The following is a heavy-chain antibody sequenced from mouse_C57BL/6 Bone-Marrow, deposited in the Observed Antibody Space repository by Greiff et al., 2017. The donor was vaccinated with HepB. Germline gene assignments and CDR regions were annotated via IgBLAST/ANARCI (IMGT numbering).Heavy chain of an antibody. CDR1: GYSITSGYY. V-gene: IGHV3-6*01. CDR3: ARGDYGRGY. J-gene: IGHJ2*01. CDR2: ISYDGSN. D-gene: IGHD1-1*01. Sequence: EVQLQQSGPGLVKPSQSLSLTCSVTGYSITSGYYWNWIRQFPGNKLEWMGYISYDGSNNYNPSLKNRISITRDTSKNQFFLKLNSVTTEDTATYYCARGDYGRGYWGQGTTLTVSS.